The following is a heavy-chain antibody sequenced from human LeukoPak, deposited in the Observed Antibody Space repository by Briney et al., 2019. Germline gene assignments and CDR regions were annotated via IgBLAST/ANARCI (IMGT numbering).Heavy chain of an antibody. Sequence: GGPLRLSCAASGFTFSSYEMNWVRQAPGKGLEWVSYISSSGSTIYYADSVKGRFTISRDNAKNSLYLQMNSLRAEDTAVYYCARGRYYGSATDAFDIWGQGTVVTVSS. V-gene: IGHV3-48*03. J-gene: IGHJ3*02. CDR1: GFTFSSYE. D-gene: IGHD3-10*01. CDR3: ARGRYYGSATDAFDI. CDR2: ISSSGSTI.